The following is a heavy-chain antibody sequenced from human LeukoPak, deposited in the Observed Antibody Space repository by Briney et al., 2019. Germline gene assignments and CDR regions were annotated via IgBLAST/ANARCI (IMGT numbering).Heavy chain of an antibody. Sequence: PSETLSLTCTVSGASISSYYWSWIRQPPGKGLEWITYIHYSGRTHYNPSLKSRVTISVDTSKNQFSLKLSSVTAADTAVYYCARDPGFGEPLDYWGQGTLVTVSS. CDR1: GASISSYY. J-gene: IGHJ4*02. D-gene: IGHD3-10*01. CDR3: ARDPGFGEPLDY. V-gene: IGHV4-59*01. CDR2: IHYSGRT.